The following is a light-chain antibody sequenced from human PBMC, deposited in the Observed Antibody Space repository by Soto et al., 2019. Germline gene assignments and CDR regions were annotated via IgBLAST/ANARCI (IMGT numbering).Light chain of an antibody. CDR3: RSYDSSLGAWV. CDR1: SANIAAGYD. V-gene: IGLV1-40*01. Sequence: QSVLTQPPSVSGAPGQRVTLSCTGSSANIAAGYDVHWYHHLPGPAPKLLIYGNTNRPSGIADRFSASKSGSSASLAITGLEAEDEADYYCRSYDSSLGAWVFGGGTKLTVL. CDR2: GNT. J-gene: IGLJ3*02.